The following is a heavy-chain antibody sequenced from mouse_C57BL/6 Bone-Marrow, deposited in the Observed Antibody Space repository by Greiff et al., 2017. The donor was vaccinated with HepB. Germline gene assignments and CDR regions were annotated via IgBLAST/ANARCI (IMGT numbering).Heavy chain of an antibody. CDR2: INPYNGDT. D-gene: IGHD2-4*01. Sequence: EVQLKESGPELVKPGDSVKISCKASGYSFTGYFMNWVMQSHGKSLEWIGRINPYNGDTFYNQKFKGKATLTVDKSSSTAHMELRSLTSEDAAVYYCARGPYYDYGWFAYWGQGTLVTVSA. CDR3: ARGPYYDYGWFAY. J-gene: IGHJ3*01. CDR1: GYSFTGYF. V-gene: IGHV1-20*01.